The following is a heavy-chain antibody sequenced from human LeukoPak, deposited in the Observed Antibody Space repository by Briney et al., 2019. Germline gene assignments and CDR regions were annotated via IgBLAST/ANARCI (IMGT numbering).Heavy chain of an antibody. J-gene: IGHJ4*02. CDR1: GGSISSSSYY. CDR2: IYYSGSI. Sequence: SETLSLTCTVSGGSISSSSYYWGWIRQPPGKGLEWIGSIYYSGSIYYNPSLKSRVTISVDTSKNQLSLKPRSVTAADTAVYYCARERREQLLPPYTRLVTYFDYWGQGTLVTVSS. V-gene: IGHV4-39*07. CDR3: ARERREQLLPPYTRLVTYFDY. D-gene: IGHD1-26*01.